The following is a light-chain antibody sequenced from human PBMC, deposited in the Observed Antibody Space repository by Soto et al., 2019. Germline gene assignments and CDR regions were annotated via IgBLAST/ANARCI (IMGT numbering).Light chain of an antibody. CDR1: QGIYNY. J-gene: IGKJ5*01. CDR2: AVS. V-gene: IGKV1-39*01. Sequence: DTQMTQSPSSLSASVGDRVTITCRASQGIYNYLAWYQQKPGRAPKLLIFAVSSLQSGVPSRFNGSGSGTDFTLTISSLQPEVSATDYCHQRYSTPITFGQGTRLEIE. CDR3: HQRYSTPIT.